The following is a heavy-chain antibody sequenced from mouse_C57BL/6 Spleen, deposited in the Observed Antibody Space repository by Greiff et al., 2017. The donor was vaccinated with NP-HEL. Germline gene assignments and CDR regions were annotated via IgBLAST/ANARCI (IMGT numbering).Heavy chain of an antibody. J-gene: IGHJ3*01. Sequence: EVKLMESGPELVKPGASVKISCTASGYSFTDYNMNWVKQSNGKSLEWIGVINPNYGTTSYNQKFKGKATLTVDQSSSTAYMQLNSLTSEDSAVYYCARESGDGGMFAYWGQGTLVTVSA. CDR1: GYSFTDYN. V-gene: IGHV1-39*01. D-gene: IGHD3-3*01. CDR2: INPNYGTT. CDR3: ARESGDGGMFAY.